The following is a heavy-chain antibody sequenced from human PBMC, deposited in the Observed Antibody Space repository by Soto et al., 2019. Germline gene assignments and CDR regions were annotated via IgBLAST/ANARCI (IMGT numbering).Heavy chain of an antibody. CDR3: ARLFPDDYYDSSGSDY. CDR1: GYSFTSYW. D-gene: IGHD3-22*01. CDR2: IYPGDSDT. V-gene: IGHV5-51*01. Sequence: GESLKISCKGSGYSFTSYWIGWVRQMPGKGLEWMGIIYPGDSDTRYSPSFQGQVTISADKSISTAYLQWSSLKASDTAMYYCARLFPDDYYDSSGSDYWGQGTLVTVSS. J-gene: IGHJ4*02.